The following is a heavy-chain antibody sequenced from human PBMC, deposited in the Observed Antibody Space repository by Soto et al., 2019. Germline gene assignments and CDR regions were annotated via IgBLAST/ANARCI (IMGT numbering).Heavy chain of an antibody. D-gene: IGHD3-3*01. CDR2: IYYSGST. V-gene: IGHV4-30-4*01. CDR3: AAIDFWSGYYNDY. J-gene: IGHJ4*02. CDR1: GGSINSGDYY. Sequence: SETLSLTCTVSGGSINSGDYYWSWIRQPPGKGLEWIGYIYYSGSTYYNPSLKSRVTISVDTSKNQFSLKLSSVTAADTAVYYCAAIDFWSGYYNDYWGQGTLVTVSS.